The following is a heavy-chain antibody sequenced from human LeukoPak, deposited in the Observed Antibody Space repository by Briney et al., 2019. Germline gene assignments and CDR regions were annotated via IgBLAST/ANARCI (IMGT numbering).Heavy chain of an antibody. D-gene: IGHD3-10*01. CDR3: AKSRLWFGELLGEFDY. CDR1: GFTFSSYW. J-gene: IGHJ4*02. V-gene: IGHV3-74*01. CDR2: INSDGSST. Sequence: PGGSLRLSCAASGFTFSSYWMHWVRQAPGKGLVWVSRINSDGSSTSYADSVKGRFTISRDNSKNTLYLQMNSLRAEDTAVYYCAKSRLWFGELLGEFDYWGQGTLVTVSS.